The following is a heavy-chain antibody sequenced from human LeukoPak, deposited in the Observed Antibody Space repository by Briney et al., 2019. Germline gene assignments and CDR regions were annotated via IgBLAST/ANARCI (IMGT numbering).Heavy chain of an antibody. Sequence: PGGSLRLSCAASGFTFSSYSMNWVRQAPGKGLGWVSSISSSSSYIYYADSVKGRFTISRDNAKNSLYLQMNSLRAEDTAVYYCARDGYSSRGNYYGMDVWGQGTTVTVSS. CDR1: GFTFSSYS. V-gene: IGHV3-21*01. CDR2: ISSSSSYI. D-gene: IGHD6-13*01. J-gene: IGHJ6*02. CDR3: ARDGYSSRGNYYGMDV.